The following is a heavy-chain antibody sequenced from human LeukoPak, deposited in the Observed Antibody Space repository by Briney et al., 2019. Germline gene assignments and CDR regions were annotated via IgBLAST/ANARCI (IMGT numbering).Heavy chain of an antibody. CDR1: GGSISSYY. J-gene: IGHJ3*02. CDR2: IYYSGST. V-gene: IGHV4-59*01. CDR3: ARDYLAYYYDSSGYIDAFDI. Sequence: SETLSLTCTVSGGSISSYYWSWIRHPPGKGLEWIGYIYYSGSTNYNPSLKSRVTISVDTSKNQFSLKLSSVTAADTAVYYCARDYLAYYYDSSGYIDAFDIWGQGTMVTVSS. D-gene: IGHD3-22*01.